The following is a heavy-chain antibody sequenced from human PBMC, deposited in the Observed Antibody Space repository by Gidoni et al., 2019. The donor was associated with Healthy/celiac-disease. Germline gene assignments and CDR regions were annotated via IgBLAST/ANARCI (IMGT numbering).Heavy chain of an antibody. CDR1: GFTFSSYE. CDR2: ISSSGSTI. V-gene: IGHV3-48*03. Sequence: EVQLVESGGGLVQPGGSLRLSCAASGFTFSSYEMNWVRQAPGKGLEWVSYISSSGSTIYYADSVKGRFTISRDNAKNSLYLQMNSLRAEDTAVYYCARDSRVVAATYVRFDYWGQGTLVTVSS. D-gene: IGHD2-15*01. CDR3: ARDSRVVAATYVRFDY. J-gene: IGHJ4*02.